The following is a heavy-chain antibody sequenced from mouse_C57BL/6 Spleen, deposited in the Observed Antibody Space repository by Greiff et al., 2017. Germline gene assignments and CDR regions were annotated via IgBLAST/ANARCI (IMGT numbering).Heavy chain of an antibody. CDR3: AKNDDYYGSRDYAMDY. V-gene: IGHV2-5*01. J-gene: IGHJ4*01. D-gene: IGHD1-1*01. CDR1: GFSLTSYG. Sequence: QVQLQQSGPGLVQPSQSLSITCTVSGFSLTSYGVHWVRQSPGPGLEWLGVIWRGGSTDYNADFMSSLSITKDNSKSQVFFKMNSLQADDTAIYYCAKNDDYYGSRDYAMDYWGQGTSVTVSS. CDR2: IWRGGST.